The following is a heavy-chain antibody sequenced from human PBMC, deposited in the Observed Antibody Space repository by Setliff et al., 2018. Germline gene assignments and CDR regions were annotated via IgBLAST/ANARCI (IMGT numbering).Heavy chain of an antibody. CDR2: IYYTGST. V-gene: IGHV4-39*07. CDR1: GVTIGGNNYYY. CDR3: ARDMGQPYYFES. D-gene: IGHD1-1*01. Sequence: PSETLSLTCSLSGVTIGGNNYYYWAWIRQPPGKGLEWIGSIYYTGSTYYNPSLKSRVTMSVDTSKRQFSLKLGSATAADTAVYYCARDMGQPYYFESWGLGTLVTVSS. J-gene: IGHJ4*02.